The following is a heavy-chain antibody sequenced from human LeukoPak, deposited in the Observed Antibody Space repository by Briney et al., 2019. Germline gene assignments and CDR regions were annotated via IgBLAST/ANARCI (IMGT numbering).Heavy chain of an antibody. CDR1: GDSISIYY. J-gene: IGHJ5*02. Sequence: PSETLSLTCTVSGDSISIYYWSWIRQPPGKGLEWIGYIYYSGSTKYNPSLKSRLTISVDTSKNQFSLNLSSVTAADTAVYYCARYYGSGSYGFDPWGRGTLVTVSS. CDR2: IYYSGST. V-gene: IGHV4-59*08. CDR3: ARYYGSGSYGFDP. D-gene: IGHD3-10*01.